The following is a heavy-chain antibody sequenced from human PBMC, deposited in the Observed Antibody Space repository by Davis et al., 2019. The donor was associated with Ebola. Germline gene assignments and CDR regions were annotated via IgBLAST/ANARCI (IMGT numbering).Heavy chain of an antibody. CDR2: IKQDGSAK. V-gene: IGHV3-7*01. J-gene: IGHJ4*02. Sequence: GESLKISCTASGFTFSTYWMSWVRQAPGKGLEWVANIKQDGSAKYYVDSVKGRFTISRDNSKNTLYLQMNSLRPEDTAVYYCARDSDDYSFDYWGQGTLVTVSS. CDR3: ARDSDDYSFDY. CDR1: GFTFSTYW. D-gene: IGHD4-11*01.